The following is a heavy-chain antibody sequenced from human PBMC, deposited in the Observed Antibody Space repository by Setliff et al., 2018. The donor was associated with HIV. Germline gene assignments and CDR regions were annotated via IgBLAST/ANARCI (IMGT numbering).Heavy chain of an antibody. CDR3: ARTQYSSLWPGNY. CDR1: GYSFNSYG. D-gene: IGHD3-22*01. CDR2: ISAYSGDT. V-gene: IGHV1-18*01. Sequence: ASVKVSCKASGYSFNSYGITWVRQAPGQGLEWVGWISAYSGDTKYAQKFQGRVTMTTDISTSTAYMELRSLTSDDTAVYYCARTQYSSLWPGNYWGQGTLVTVSS. J-gene: IGHJ4*02.